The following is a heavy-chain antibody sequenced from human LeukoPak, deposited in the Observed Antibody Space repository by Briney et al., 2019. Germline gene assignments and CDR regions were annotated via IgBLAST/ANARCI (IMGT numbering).Heavy chain of an antibody. J-gene: IGHJ5*02. Sequence: SETPSLTCAVYGGSFSGYYWSWIRQPPGKGLEWIGEINHSGSTNYNPSLKSRVTISVDTSKNQFSLKLSSVTAADTAVYYCARVSGSPDWFDPWGQGTLVTVSS. CDR1: GGSFSGYY. CDR3: ARVSGSPDWFDP. V-gene: IGHV4-34*01. CDR2: INHSGST. D-gene: IGHD2-15*01.